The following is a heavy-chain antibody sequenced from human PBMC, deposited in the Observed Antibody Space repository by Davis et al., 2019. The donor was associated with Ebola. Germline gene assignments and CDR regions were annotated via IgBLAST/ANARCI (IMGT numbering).Heavy chain of an antibody. D-gene: IGHD5-12*01. V-gene: IGHV4-31*03. CDR1: GGSISRGGYY. CDR3: ARGQDIVATN. CDR2: IYYSGST. J-gene: IGHJ4*02. Sequence: PSETLSLTCTVSGGSISRGGYYWSWIRQHPGKGLEWIGYIYYSGSTYYNPSLKSRVTISVDTSKNQFSLKLSSVTAADTAVYYCARGQDIVATNWGQGTLVTVSS.